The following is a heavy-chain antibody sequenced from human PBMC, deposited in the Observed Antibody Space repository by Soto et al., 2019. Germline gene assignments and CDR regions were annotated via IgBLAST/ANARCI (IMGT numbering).Heavy chain of an antibody. D-gene: IGHD3-10*02. J-gene: IGHJ3*01. CDR1: NSSLGAFH. CDR2: LIHGGST. Sequence: QVHLEQWGAGLLKPSETLSLTCAIYNSSLGAFHWTXIRQXXXXXXEWIGELIHGGSTNYNPSLKSRVTFSLDTSKSQFSLHVMSVTAADTAVYYCARSPLSYDYVRQTWREVGDSFDVWGRGTSVTVSS. V-gene: IGHV4-34*02. CDR3: ARSPLSYDYVRQTWREVGDSFDV.